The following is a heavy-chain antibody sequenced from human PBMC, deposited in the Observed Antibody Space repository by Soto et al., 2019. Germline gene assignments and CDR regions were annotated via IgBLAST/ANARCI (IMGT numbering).Heavy chain of an antibody. CDR1: GGTFSSYA. CDR2: IIPIFGTA. D-gene: IGHD5-18*01. V-gene: IGHV1-69*13. Sequence: GASVKVSCKASGGTFSSYAISWVRQAPGQGLEWMGGIIPIFGTANYAQKFQGRVTITADESTSTAYMELSSLRSEDTAVYYCARPNMDTAMGEDYYYGMDVWGQGTTVTVSS. CDR3: ARPNMDTAMGEDYYYGMDV. J-gene: IGHJ6*02.